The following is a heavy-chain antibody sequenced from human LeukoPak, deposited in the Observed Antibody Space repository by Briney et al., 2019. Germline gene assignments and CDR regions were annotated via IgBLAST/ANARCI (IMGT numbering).Heavy chain of an antibody. D-gene: IGHD2-2*01. CDR2: ITLSGGST. V-gene: IGHV3-23*01. CDR3: AKRGNPAVGHHYLDV. CDR1: GFTFSYYD. Sequence: GGSLRLSCAASGFTFSYYDMSWVRQAPGKGLEWDASITLSGGSTFYADSVKGRFTISRDNSKNTLYLQMNSLSAEDTAVYYCAKRGNPAVGHHYLDVWGKGTTVSVSS. J-gene: IGHJ6*03.